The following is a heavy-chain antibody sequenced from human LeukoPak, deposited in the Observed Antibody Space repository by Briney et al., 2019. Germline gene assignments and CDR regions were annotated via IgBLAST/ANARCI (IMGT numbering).Heavy chain of an antibody. D-gene: IGHD4-11*01. CDR1: GFTFSSYA. J-gene: IGHJ4*02. CDR3: AKTTTVISRYFDY. Sequence: GGSLRLSCAASGFTFSSYAMSWVRQAPGKGLEWVSAISGSGGSTYYADSVKGRFTISRDNSKNTLYLQMNSLRAKDTAVYYCAKTTTVISRYFDYWGQGTLVTVSS. CDR2: ISGSGGST. V-gene: IGHV3-23*01.